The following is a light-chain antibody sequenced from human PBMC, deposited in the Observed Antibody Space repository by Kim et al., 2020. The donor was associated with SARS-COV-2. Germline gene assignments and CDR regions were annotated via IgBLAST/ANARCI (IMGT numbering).Light chain of an antibody. CDR2: SNN. CDR1: SSNIGSNN. CDR3: AAWDDSLDAWV. Sequence: GQRVTISCSGSSSNIGSNNVNWYQHPPGTAPKLLIYSNNQRPSGVPDRFSGSKSDTSASLAISGLQSEDETDYYCAAWDDSLDAWVFGGGTQLTVL. V-gene: IGLV1-44*01. J-gene: IGLJ3*02.